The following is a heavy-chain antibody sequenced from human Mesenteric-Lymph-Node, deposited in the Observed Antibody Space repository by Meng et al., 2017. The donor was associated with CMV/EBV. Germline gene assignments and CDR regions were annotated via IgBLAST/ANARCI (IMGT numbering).Heavy chain of an antibody. CDR3: ADRIH. CDR2: INHSGST. D-gene: IGHD2/OR15-2a*01. V-gene: IGHV4-34*01. CDR1: GGSFSGNY. Sequence: SETLSLTCAVYGGSFSGNYWSWIRQPPGKGLGWIGEINHSGSTNYNPSLKSRVTISTDTSRNQFSLKLSSVTAADTAVYYCADRIHWGQGTLVTVSS. J-gene: IGHJ4*02.